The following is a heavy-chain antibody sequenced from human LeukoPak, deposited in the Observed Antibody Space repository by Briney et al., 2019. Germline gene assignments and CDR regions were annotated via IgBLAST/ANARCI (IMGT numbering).Heavy chain of an antibody. CDR2: ISSSGSTI. D-gene: IGHD4-23*01. V-gene: IGHV3-48*03. Sequence: PGGSLRLSCAASGFTFSSYEMNWVRQAPGKGLEWVSYISSSGSTIYYADSVKGRFTISRDNAKNSLYLQMNSLRAEDTAVYYCARVYGGNSMDYWGQGTLVTVSS. CDR1: GFTFSSYE. J-gene: IGHJ4*02. CDR3: ARVYGGNSMDY.